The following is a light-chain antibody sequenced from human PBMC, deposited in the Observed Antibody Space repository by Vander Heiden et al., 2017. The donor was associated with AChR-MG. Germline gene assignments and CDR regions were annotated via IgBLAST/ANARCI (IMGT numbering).Light chain of an antibody. CDR1: SSNIGTNT. V-gene: IGLV1-44*01. J-gene: IGLJ1*01. CDR3: ATWDDSLNGHYV. CDR2: NDN. Sequence: QSVLTQPPSASGTPGQRVTLSCSGSSSNIGTNTVNWYQHLPGTAPKLLIYNDNQRPSGVPDRFSGSKSGTSASLAISGLQSEDEADYYCATWDDSLNGHYVFGTGTKVTVL.